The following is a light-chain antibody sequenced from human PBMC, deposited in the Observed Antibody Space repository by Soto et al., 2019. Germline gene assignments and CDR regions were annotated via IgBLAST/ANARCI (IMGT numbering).Light chain of an antibody. CDR1: QGIGVY. CDR2: AAS. CDR3: QKYNSAPLT. Sequence: DIQMTQSPSSLSASFGDRVTITCRASQGIGVYLAWFQQKPGNAPKLLIYAASTLQSGVSSRFSGSGSGTDFTLTISSRQPEDVATYYCQKYNSAPLTFGGGTKVEIK. J-gene: IGKJ4*02. V-gene: IGKV1-27*01.